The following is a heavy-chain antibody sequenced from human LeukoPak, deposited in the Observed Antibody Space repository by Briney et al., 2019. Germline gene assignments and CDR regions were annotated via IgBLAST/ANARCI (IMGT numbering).Heavy chain of an antibody. D-gene: IGHD3-22*01. CDR3: ARSYDSSGYHDY. Sequence: SETLSLTCAVYGGSFSGYYWSWIRQPPGKGLEWIGEINHSGSTNYNPSLKSRVTISVDTSKNQFSLKLSSVTAADTAVYYCARSYDSSGYHDYWGQGTLVTVPS. V-gene: IGHV4-34*01. CDR2: INHSGST. J-gene: IGHJ4*02. CDR1: GGSFSGYY.